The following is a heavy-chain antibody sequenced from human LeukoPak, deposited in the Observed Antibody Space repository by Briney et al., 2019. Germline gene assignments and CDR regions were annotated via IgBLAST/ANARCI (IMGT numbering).Heavy chain of an antibody. J-gene: IGHJ4*02. Sequence: GGSLRLSCEASGFRFSYFWMSWVRQAPGKGLEWVANINQDGTEKFYVDSVKGRFTISRDNAKNSLFLQMNSLRVEDTAVYYCAKVAKYYYGSETYYFFEHWGQGTPVTASS. CDR1: GFRFSYFW. D-gene: IGHD3-10*01. CDR2: INQDGTEK. CDR3: AKVAKYYYGSETYYFFEH. V-gene: IGHV3-7*01.